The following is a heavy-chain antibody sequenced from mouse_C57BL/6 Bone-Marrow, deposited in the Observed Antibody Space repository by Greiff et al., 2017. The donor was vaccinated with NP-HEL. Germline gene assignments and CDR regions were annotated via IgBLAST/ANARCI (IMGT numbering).Heavy chain of an antibody. D-gene: IGHD1-1*01. CDR3: ARGGYYYGRPFAY. J-gene: IGHJ3*01. CDR2: ISNGGGST. Sequence: EVQRVESGGGLVQPGGSLKLSCAASGFTFSDYYMYWVRQTPEKRLEWVAYISNGGGSTYYPDTVKGRFTISRDNAKNTLYLQMSRLKSEDTAMYYCARGGYYYGRPFAYWGQGTLVTVSA. CDR1: GFTFSDYY. V-gene: IGHV5-12*01.